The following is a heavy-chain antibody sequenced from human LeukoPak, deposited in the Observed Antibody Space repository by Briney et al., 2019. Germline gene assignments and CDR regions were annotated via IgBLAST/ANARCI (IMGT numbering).Heavy chain of an antibody. Sequence: GGSLRLSCAASGFTFSSYWMGWVRQAPGKGLEWVANIKQDGSEKYYVDSVKGRFTISRDNAKNSLYLQMNGLRAEDTAVYYCARDYGYYYGSGSYFQSPYYMDVWGKGTTVTVSS. CDR1: GFTFSSYW. D-gene: IGHD3-10*01. J-gene: IGHJ6*03. V-gene: IGHV3-7*01. CDR3: ARDYGYYYGSGSYFQSPYYMDV. CDR2: IKQDGSEK.